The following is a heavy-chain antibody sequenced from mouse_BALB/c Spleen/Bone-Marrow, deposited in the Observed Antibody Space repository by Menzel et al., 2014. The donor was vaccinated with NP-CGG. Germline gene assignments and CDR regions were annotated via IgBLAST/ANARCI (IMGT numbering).Heavy chain of an antibody. CDR2: ISNGGGST. J-gene: IGHJ2*01. D-gene: IGHD1-1*01. V-gene: IGHV5-12-2*01. Sequence: DVKLVESGGGLVQPGGSLKLSCAASGFTFSSYTMSWVRQTPEKRLEWVAYISNGGGSTYYPDTVKGRFTISRDNAKNTLYLQMSSLKSEDTAMYYCARLITTYFDYWGQGTTLTVSS. CDR3: ARLITTYFDY. CDR1: GFTFSSYT.